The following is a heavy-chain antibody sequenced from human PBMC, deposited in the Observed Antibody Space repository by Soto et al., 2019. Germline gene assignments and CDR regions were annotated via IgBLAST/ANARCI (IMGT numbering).Heavy chain of an antibody. CDR2: IYHSGST. Sequence: SETLSLTCAVSSGSISSSNWWSWVRQPPGKGLEWIGEIYHSGSTNYNPSLKSRVTISVDKSKNQFSLKLSSVTAADTAVYYCARGGIAAAGYWFAPWGQGTLVTVSS. D-gene: IGHD6-13*01. CDR1: SGSISSSNW. CDR3: ARGGIAAAGYWFAP. J-gene: IGHJ5*02. V-gene: IGHV4-4*02.